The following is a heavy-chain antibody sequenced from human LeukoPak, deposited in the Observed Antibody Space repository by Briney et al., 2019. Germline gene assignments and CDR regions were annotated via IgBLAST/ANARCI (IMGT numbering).Heavy chain of an antibody. D-gene: IGHD3-9*01. J-gene: IGHJ5*02. CDR2: IYHSGST. Sequence: PSETLSLTCTVSGYSISSGYYWGWIRQPPGKGLEWIGSIYHSGSTYYNPSLKSRVTISVDTSKNQFSLKLSSVTAADTAVYYCARDRWYYDILTGYKWFDPWGQGTLVTVSS. V-gene: IGHV4-38-2*02. CDR3: ARDRWYYDILTGYKWFDP. CDR1: GYSISSGYY.